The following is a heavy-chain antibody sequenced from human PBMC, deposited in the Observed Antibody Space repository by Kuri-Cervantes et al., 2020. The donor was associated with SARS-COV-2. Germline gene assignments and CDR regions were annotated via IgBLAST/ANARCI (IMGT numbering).Heavy chain of an antibody. CDR3: AREEYSSSWSVVDFDY. D-gene: IGHD6-13*01. CDR2: IWYDGSNK. Sequence: GGSLRLSCAASGFTFSSYGMHWVRQAPGKGLEWVAVIWYDGSNKYYADSVKGRFTISRDNSKNTLYLQMNSLRAEDTAVYYCAREEYSSSWSVVDFDYWGQGTLVTISS. CDR1: GFTFSSYG. J-gene: IGHJ4*02. V-gene: IGHV3-33*08.